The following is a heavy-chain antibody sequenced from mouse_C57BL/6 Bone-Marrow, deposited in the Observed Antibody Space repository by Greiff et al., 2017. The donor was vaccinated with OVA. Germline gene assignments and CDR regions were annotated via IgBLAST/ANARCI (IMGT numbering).Heavy chain of an antibody. CDR3: AARGYCGNWPWFAY. D-gene: IGHD2-1*01. CDR1: GYTFTSYG. CDR2: IYPRSGNT. V-gene: IGHV1-81*01. J-gene: IGHJ3*01. Sequence: VQLQQSGAELARPGASVKLSCKASGYTFTSYGISWVKQRTGQGLEWIGEIYPRSGNTYYNEKFKGKATLTADKSSSTAYMELRSLTSEDSAVYYYAARGYCGNWPWFAYWGQGTLVTVSA.